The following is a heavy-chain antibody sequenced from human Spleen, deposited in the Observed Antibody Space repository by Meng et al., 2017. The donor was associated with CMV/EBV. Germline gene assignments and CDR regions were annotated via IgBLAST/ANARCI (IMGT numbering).Heavy chain of an antibody. CDR2: IYTSGST. Sequence: QVQLQESGPGLVKPLETLSLTCSVSGGSISSFYWSWIRQPAGKGLEWIGRIYTSGSTNYNPSLKSRVTMSVDTSKNQISLRLRSVTAADTAVYYCATGSGDFDHWGQGTLVTVSS. CDR1: GGSISSFY. D-gene: IGHD1-26*01. J-gene: IGHJ4*02. CDR3: ATGSGDFDH. V-gene: IGHV4-4*07.